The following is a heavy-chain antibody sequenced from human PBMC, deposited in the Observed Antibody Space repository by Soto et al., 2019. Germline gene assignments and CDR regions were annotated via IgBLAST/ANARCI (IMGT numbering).Heavy chain of an antibody. J-gene: IGHJ3*02. CDR2: ISAYNGNT. D-gene: IGHD3-16*01. CDR1: GYTFTSYG. CDR3: ARAPSRPWGTAFDI. V-gene: IGHV1-18*01. Sequence: ASVNVSCKASGYTFTSYGISWVRQAPGQGLEWMGWISAYNGNTNYAQKLQGRVTMTTDTSTSTAYMELRSLRSDDTAVYYCARAPSRPWGTAFDIWGQGTMVTVSS.